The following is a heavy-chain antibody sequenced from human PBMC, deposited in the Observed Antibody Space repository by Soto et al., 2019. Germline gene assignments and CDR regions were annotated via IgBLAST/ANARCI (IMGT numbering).Heavy chain of an antibody. D-gene: IGHD1-26*01. J-gene: IGHJ4*02. CDR3: ASKFSRGSFQYLDT. V-gene: IGHV1-46*04. CDR1: GHTFTGNY. CDR2: INPDGDVT. Sequence: QVELLQSGAEVKKPGASVKVSCKTSGHTFTGNYIHWVRQAPGQGLEWIGIINPDGDVTTYAHKLRGRVTLTRDMSTSTAYMALSSLTSEDTAVYYCASKFSRGSFQYLDTWGQVRLVTVSS.